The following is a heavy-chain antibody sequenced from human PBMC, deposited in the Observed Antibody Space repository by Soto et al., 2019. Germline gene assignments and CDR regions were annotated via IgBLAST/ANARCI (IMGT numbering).Heavy chain of an antibody. D-gene: IGHD3-22*01. CDR3: ARNPYYYDIEKIWWFDP. J-gene: IGHJ5*02. CDR1: GGSVSSGSYY. CDR2: INYSGST. V-gene: IGHV4-61*01. Sequence: SETLSLTCTVSGGSVSSGSYYWSWIRQPPGKGLEWIGYINYSGSTNYNPSLKSRVTISVDTSKNQFSLKLSSVTAADTAVYYCARNPYYYDIEKIWWFDPWGQGTLVTVSS.